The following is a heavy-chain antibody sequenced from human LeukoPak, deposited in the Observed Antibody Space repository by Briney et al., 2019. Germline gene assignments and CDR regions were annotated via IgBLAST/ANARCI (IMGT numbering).Heavy chain of an antibody. J-gene: IGHJ3*02. V-gene: IGHV1-18*01. CDR1: GYTFTNYG. CDR2: NSAYNGTT. D-gene: IGHD2-15*01. Sequence: ASVKVSCKASGYTFTNYGISWVRQAPGQGLDWMGWNSAYNGTTNYAQKLQGRVTMTTDTSTSTAYMELRSLRSDDTAVYYCARVATRWDAFDIWGQGTMVTVSS. CDR3: ARVATRWDAFDI.